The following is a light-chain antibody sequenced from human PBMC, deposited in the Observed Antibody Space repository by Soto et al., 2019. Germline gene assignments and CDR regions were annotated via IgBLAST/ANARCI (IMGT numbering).Light chain of an antibody. CDR3: SSYTSSSTPYV. V-gene: IGLV2-14*01. CDR2: DVS. CDR1: SSDVGGYNY. Sequence: QSALTQAASVSGSPGQSITISCTGTSSDVGGYNYVSWYQQHPGKAPKLMIYDVSNRPSGVSNRFSGSKSGNTAPLTISGLQAEDEADYYCSSYTSSSTPYVFGTGTKVTVL. J-gene: IGLJ1*01.